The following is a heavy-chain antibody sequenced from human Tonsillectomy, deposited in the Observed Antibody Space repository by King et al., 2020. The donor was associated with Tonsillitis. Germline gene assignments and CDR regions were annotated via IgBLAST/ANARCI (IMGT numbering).Heavy chain of an antibody. CDR2: IYTSGST. V-gene: IGHV4-4*07. D-gene: IGHD3-3*01. Sequence: PLQESGPGLVKPSETLSLTCTVSGGSISSYYWSWIRQSAGKGLEYIGRIYTSGSTNYNPSLRSRVTMSVDTSKNQFSLKLSSVTAADTAVYYCARGGTYDSWSATYYYYMDVWGKGTTVTVSS. CDR3: ARGGTYDSWSATYYYYMDV. J-gene: IGHJ6*03. CDR1: GGSISSYY.